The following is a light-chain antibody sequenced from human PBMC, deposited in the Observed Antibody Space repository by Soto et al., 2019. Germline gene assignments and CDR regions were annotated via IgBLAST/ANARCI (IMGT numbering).Light chain of an antibody. CDR2: NND. J-gene: IGLJ1*01. CDR3: ASWDVSLNGLYV. V-gene: IGLV1-44*01. Sequence: QSVLTQPPSASGTPGQRVTISCSGTSSNIGSGSVNWYQQLPGTAPKLLIYNNDQWPTGVPDRFSGSKSGTSASLDISGLQSEDEADYYYASWDVSLNGLYVFGTGTQLTVL. CDR1: SSNIGSGS.